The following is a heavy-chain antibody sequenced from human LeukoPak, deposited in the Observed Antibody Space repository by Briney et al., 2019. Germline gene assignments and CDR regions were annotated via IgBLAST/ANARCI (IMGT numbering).Heavy chain of an antibody. V-gene: IGHV3-74*01. CDR2: IKSDGST. Sequence: GGSLRLSCAASGFTFSSFWMHWVRQAPGKGLVWVSRIKSDGSTDYADSVKGRFTISRDNAKNTVSLQMNSLRVEDTGVYYCARAPSEIGGYYPEYFRHWGQGTLVTVSS. D-gene: IGHD3-22*01. J-gene: IGHJ1*01. CDR1: GFTFSSFW. CDR3: ARAPSEIGGYYPEYFRH.